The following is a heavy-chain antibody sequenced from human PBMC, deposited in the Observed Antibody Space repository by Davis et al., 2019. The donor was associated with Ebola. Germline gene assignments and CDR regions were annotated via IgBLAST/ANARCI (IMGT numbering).Heavy chain of an antibody. J-gene: IGHJ5*02. V-gene: IGHV4-39*02. CDR3: AREETRGSIAVWFDH. CDR1: GASISNSDDYF. D-gene: IGHD2-21*01. Sequence: MPSETLSPPCTVPGASISNSDDYFWAWLRQPPGKGLEWIGSVFYSGTPYYNPSLKSRVTMSVDTSKNQFTVRLRSLTASDTAVYYCAREETRGSIAVWFDHWGQGTLVTVSS. CDR2: VFYSGTP.